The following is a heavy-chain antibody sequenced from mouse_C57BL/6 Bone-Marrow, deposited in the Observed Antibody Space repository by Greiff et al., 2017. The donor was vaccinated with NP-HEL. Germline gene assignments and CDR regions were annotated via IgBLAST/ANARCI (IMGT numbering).Heavy chain of an antibody. Sequence: EVQLQESGPGLVKPSQSLSLTCSVTGYSITSGYYWNWIRQFPGNKLEWMGYISYDGSNNYNPSLKNRISITRDTSKNQFFLKLNSVTTEDTATYYCARDRLRESYFDYWGQGTTLTVSS. D-gene: IGHD1-1*01. J-gene: IGHJ2*01. V-gene: IGHV3-6*01. CDR1: GYSITSGYY. CDR3: ARDRLRESYFDY. CDR2: ISYDGSN.